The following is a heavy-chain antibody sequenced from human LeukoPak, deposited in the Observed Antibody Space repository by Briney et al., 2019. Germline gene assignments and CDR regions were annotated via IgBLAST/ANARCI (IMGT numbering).Heavy chain of an antibody. CDR2: ISYDGSNK. J-gene: IGHJ3*02. CDR3: ALGVGASPGAFDI. Sequence: GRSLRLSCAASGFTFSSYAMHWVRQAPGKGLEWVAVISYDGSNKYYADSVKGRFTISRDNSKNTLYLQMNSLRAEDTAVYYCALGVGASPGAFDIWGQGTMVTVSS. V-gene: IGHV3-30-3*01. CDR1: GFTFSSYA. D-gene: IGHD1-26*01.